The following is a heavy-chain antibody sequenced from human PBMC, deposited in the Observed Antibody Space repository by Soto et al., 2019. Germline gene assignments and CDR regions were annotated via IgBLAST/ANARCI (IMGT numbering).Heavy chain of an antibody. CDR2: IDEYGSTI. J-gene: IGHJ4*02. V-gene: IGHV3-74*01. Sequence: GGSLRLSCAASGFTFSSYWMHWVRQVPGKGLLWVSRIDEYGSTINYADSVKGRFTISRDNARNTLYLEMNSLRAEDTALYYCTRDIGGKGAYWGPGTLVTVSS. D-gene: IGHD3-10*01. CDR3: TRDIGGKGAY. CDR1: GFTFSSYW.